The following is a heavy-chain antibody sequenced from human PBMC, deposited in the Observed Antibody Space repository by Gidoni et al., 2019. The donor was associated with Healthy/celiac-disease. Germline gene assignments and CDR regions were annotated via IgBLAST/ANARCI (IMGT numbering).Heavy chain of an antibody. J-gene: IGHJ6*02. CDR3: ARATTRITIFGVVTQNYYGMDV. CDR1: GGTFSSYV. Sequence: VSCKASGGTFSSYVISWVRQAPGQGLEWMGRIIPILGIANYAQKFQGRVTITADKSTSTAYMELSSLRSEDTAVYYCARATTRITIFGVVTQNYYGMDVWGQGTTVTVSS. D-gene: IGHD3-3*01. V-gene: IGHV1-69*04. CDR2: IIPILGIA.